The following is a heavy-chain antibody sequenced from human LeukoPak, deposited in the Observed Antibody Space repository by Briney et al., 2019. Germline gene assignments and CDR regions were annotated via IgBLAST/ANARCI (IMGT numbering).Heavy chain of an antibody. J-gene: IGHJ3*02. CDR1: GGSMSSYY. V-gene: IGHV4-59*01. CDR2: IYYSGST. Sequence: SETLSLTCTDSGGSMSSYYWSRIRQPPGKGLEWIGYIYYSGSTNYNPSLKSRVTISVDTSKNQFSLKLSSVTAADTAVYYCARDSDNDYGDYGGPDAFDIWGQGTMVTVSS. D-gene: IGHD4-17*01. CDR3: ARDSDNDYGDYGGPDAFDI.